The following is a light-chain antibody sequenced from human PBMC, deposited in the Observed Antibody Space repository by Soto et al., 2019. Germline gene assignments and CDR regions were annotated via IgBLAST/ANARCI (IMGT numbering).Light chain of an antibody. V-gene: IGKV2-30*01. J-gene: IGKJ1*01. CDR1: QSVVYSDGNAY. Sequence: DVVMTQSPPSLPVTLGQPASISCRSSQSVVYSDGNAYLNWFQQRPGQSPRRLIYTVSNRDSGVXDXXSGGRSGTDFALKISRVQAEDVEIYYCMQGTCWPPTFGQGTKVEL. CDR2: TVS. CDR3: MQGTCWPPT.